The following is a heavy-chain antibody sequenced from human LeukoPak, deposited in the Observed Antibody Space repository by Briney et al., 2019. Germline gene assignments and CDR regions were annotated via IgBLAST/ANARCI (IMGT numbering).Heavy chain of an antibody. Sequence: SVKVSCKASGGTFSSCAISWVRQAPGQGLEWMGGIIPIFGTANYAQKFQGRVTITTDESTSTAYMELSSLRSEDTAVYYSARVSNSQYYYYYYMDVWGKGTTVTVSS. CDR1: GGTFSSCA. V-gene: IGHV1-69*05. CDR2: IIPIFGTA. J-gene: IGHJ6*03. CDR3: ARVSNSQYYYYYYMDV. D-gene: IGHD4-11*01.